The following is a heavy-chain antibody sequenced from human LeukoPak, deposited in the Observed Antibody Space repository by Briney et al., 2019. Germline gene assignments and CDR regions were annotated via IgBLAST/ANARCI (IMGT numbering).Heavy chain of an antibody. D-gene: IGHD3-22*01. CDR1: GGTFSSYA. Sequence: ASVKVSCKASGGTFSSYAISWVRQAPGQGLEWMGGIIPIFGTANYAQKFQGRVTITADESTSTAYMELSSLRSEDTAVYYCARDRTTNYYDSSGYNDCWGQGTLVTVSS. CDR2: IIPIFGTA. J-gene: IGHJ4*02. CDR3: ARDRTTNYYDSSGYNDC. V-gene: IGHV1-69*13.